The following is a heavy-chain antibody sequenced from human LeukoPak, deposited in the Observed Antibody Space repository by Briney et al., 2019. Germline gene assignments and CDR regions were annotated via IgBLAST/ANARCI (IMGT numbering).Heavy chain of an antibody. Sequence: GGSLRLSCAASGFTFSDYYMSWIRQAPGKGLEWVSYISSSGSTIYYADSVKGRFTISRDNAKNSLYLQMNSLRAEDAAVYYCAREYGSGSYPSYFDYWGQGTLVTVSS. J-gene: IGHJ4*02. V-gene: IGHV3-11*01. CDR3: AREYGSGSYPSYFDY. CDR1: GFTFSDYY. CDR2: ISSSGSTI. D-gene: IGHD3-10*01.